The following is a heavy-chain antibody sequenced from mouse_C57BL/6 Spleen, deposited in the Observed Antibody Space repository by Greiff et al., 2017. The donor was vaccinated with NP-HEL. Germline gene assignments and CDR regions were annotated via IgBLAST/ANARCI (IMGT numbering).Heavy chain of an antibody. J-gene: IGHJ4*01. CDR2: IDPSDSYT. CDR1: GYTFTSYW. CDR3: ARFTTVVDGAMDY. V-gene: IGHV1-50*01. D-gene: IGHD1-1*01. Sequence: QVQLQQSGAELVKPGASVKLSCKASGYTFTSYWMQWVKQRPGQGLEWIGEIDPSDSYTNYNQKFKGKATLTVDTSSSTAYMQLSSLTSEDSAVYYCARFTTVVDGAMDYWGQGTSVTVSS.